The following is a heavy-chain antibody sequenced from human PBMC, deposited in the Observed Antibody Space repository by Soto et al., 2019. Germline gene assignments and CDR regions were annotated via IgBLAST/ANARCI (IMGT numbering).Heavy chain of an antibody. D-gene: IGHD2-8*01. CDR2: IWYDGSER. J-gene: IGHJ4*02. CDR3: ERDPGIPYGVFPHDH. V-gene: IGHV3-33*01. CDR1: GFTFRAMA. Sequence: QVQLVESGGGVVQPGRSLTLSCAASGFTFRAMAMHWVRQAPGKGREWVAVIWYDGSERYYGDSFKGRFTISRDKSDDTVYLRMSSLRVEDTAIYSCERDPGIPYGVFPHDHWGQGTLVTVSS.